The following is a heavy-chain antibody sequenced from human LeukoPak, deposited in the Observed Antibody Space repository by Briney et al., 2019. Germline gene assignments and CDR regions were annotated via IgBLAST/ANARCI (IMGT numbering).Heavy chain of an antibody. D-gene: IGHD2-2*01. Sequence: KVSCKASGYTFTGYYMHWVRQAPGQGLEWMGWINPNSGGTNYAQKFQGRVTMTRDTSISTAYMELSRLRSDDTAVYYCARDWRGCSSTSCSARDWFDPWGQGTLVTVSS. V-gene: IGHV1-2*02. CDR2: INPNSGGT. CDR3: ARDWRGCSSTSCSARDWFDP. J-gene: IGHJ5*02. CDR1: GYTFTGYY.